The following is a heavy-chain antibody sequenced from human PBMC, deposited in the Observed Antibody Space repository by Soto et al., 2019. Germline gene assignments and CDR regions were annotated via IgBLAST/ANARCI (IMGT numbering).Heavy chain of an antibody. J-gene: IGHJ6*02. CDR2: IKQDGSEK. CDR3: AREPSPLPWFRSGGMDV. D-gene: IGHD3-10*01. Sequence: GGSLRLSCAASGFTFSSYWMSWVRQAPGKGLEWVANIKQDGSEKYYVDSVKGRFTISRDNAKNSLYLQMNSLRAEDTAVYYCAREPSPLPWFRSGGMDVWGQGTTVTVSS. CDR1: GFTFSSYW. V-gene: IGHV3-7*01.